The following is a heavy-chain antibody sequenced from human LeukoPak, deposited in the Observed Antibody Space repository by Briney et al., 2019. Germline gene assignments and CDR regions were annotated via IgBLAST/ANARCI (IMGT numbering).Heavy chain of an antibody. D-gene: IGHD1-14*01. CDR3: ARVSPHRRDAFDI. Sequence: SETLSLTCTVSGGSISSSSYYWGWIRQPPGKGLEWIGSIYYSGSTYYNPSLKSRVTISVYTSKNQFSPKRSAVTAADTAVYYCARVSPHRRDAFDIWGQGTMVTVSS. V-gene: IGHV4-39*07. CDR2: IYYSGST. CDR1: GGSISSSSYY. J-gene: IGHJ3*02.